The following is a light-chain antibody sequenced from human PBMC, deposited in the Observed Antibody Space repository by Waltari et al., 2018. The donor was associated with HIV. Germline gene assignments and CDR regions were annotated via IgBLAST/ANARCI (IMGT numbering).Light chain of an antibody. J-gene: IGLJ2*01. CDR3: EAWDDSLNGLV. CDR1: SSNIGINS. CDR2: TNN. V-gene: IGLV1-44*01. Sequence: QSVLTQSPSASGTPGKRVTISCSGSSSNIGINSVNWYQQFPGPAPKLLIYTNNQRPSAVPKRCSASKSGTSASLAISRLQSEDEADYYWEAWDDSLNGLVFGGGTKLTVL.